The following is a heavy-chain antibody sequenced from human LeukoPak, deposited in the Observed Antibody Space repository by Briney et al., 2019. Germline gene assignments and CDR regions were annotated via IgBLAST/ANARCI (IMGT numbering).Heavy chain of an antibody. CDR2: ISYDGSNK. CDR1: GFTFSSYG. V-gene: IGHV3-30*18. J-gene: IGHJ3*02. CDR3: AKASAFDI. Sequence: GGSLRLSCAASGFTFSSYGMHWVRQAPGKGLEWVAVISYDGSNKYYADSVKGRSTISRDNSKNTLYLQMNSLRAEDTAVYYCAKASAFDIWGQGTMVTVSS.